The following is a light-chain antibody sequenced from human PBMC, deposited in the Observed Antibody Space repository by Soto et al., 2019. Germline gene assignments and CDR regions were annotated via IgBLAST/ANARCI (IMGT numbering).Light chain of an antibody. CDR3: QQSYSNPIT. CDR1: QSISSY. J-gene: IGKJ5*01. CDR2: AAS. Sequence: DIQMTQSPSSLAASLGDRVTITCGASQSISSYLNWYQQKPGKAPKLLIYAASSLQSGVPSRFSGSGSGTDFTLTISSLQPEDFETYYCQQSYSNPITFGQGTRLENK. V-gene: IGKV1-39*01.